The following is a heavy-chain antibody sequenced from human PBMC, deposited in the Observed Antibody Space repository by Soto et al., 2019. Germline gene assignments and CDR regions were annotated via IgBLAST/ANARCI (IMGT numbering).Heavy chain of an antibody. Sequence: SHTYIVSDEYIINRSYYWSWIRQPPGKGLEWIGSIYYSGSTNYNPSLKSRVTISVDTSKNQFSLKLSSVTAADTAVYYCARGGDYVWGSYRYMAYFDYWGQGTLVTVSS. CDR2: IYYSGST. V-gene: IGHV4-39*07. CDR3: ARGGDYVWGSYRYMAYFDY. CDR1: DEYIINRSYY. D-gene: IGHD3-16*02. J-gene: IGHJ4*02.